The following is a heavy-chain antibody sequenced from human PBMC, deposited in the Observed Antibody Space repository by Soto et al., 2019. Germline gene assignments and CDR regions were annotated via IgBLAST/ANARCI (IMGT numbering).Heavy chain of an antibody. CDR1: GVAFSSHA. CDR3: ARDLYFGAGDAFDI. J-gene: IGHJ3*02. Sequence: QVQMVESGGGVVQPGRSLRLCCAASGVAFSSHAMQWVRQSPGKGLQWVAVIAHDGGTTYYTDSVKGRFTVSRDNSKNTLYLQLNSLTTDDTAVYYCARDLYFGAGDAFDIWGQGTMVTVSS. CDR2: IAHDGGTT. D-gene: IGHD3-10*01. V-gene: IGHV3-30*04.